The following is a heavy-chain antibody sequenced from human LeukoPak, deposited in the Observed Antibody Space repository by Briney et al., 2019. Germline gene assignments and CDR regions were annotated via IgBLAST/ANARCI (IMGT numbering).Heavy chain of an antibody. Sequence: GRSLRLSCAASGFTFSSYAMHWVRQAPGKGLEWVAVIPYDGSNKYYADSVKGRFTISRDNSKNTLYLQMNSLRAEDTAVYYCAAPMVRGVILDYWGQGTLVTVSS. V-gene: IGHV3-30*04. D-gene: IGHD3-10*01. CDR1: GFTFSSYA. J-gene: IGHJ4*02. CDR3: AAPMVRGVILDY. CDR2: IPYDGSNK.